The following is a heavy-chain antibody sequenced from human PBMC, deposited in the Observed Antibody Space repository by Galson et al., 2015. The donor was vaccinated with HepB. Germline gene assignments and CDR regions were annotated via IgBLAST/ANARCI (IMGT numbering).Heavy chain of an antibody. D-gene: IGHD2-15*01. CDR1: GYTFTSYG. Sequence: SVKVSCKASGYTFTSYGISWVRQAPGQGLEWMGWISAYNGNTNYAQKLQGRVTMTTDTSTSTAYMELRSLRSDDTAVYYCARDLGVVVVAATPEEAYGMDVWGQGTTVTVSS. V-gene: IGHV1-18*01. CDR2: ISAYNGNT. J-gene: IGHJ6*02. CDR3: ARDLGVVVVAATPEEAYGMDV.